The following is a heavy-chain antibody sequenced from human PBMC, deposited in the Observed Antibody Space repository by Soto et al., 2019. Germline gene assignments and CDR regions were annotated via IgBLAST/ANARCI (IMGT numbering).Heavy chain of an antibody. J-gene: IGHJ6*02. CDR2: IIPILGIA. D-gene: IGHD3-22*01. V-gene: IGHV1-69*08. Sequence: QVQLVQSGAEVKKPGSSVKVSCKASGGTFSSYTISWVRQAPGQGLEWMGRIIPILGIANYAQKFQGRVTITADKSTSTASMELSSLRSEDTAVYYCARDATAGYYDSSGYYPYYYYGMDVWGQGTTVTVSS. CDR1: GGTFSSYT. CDR3: ARDATAGYYDSSGYYPYYYYGMDV.